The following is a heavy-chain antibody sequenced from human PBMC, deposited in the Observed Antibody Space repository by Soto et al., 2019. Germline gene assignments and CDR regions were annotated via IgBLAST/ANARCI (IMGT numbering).Heavy chain of an antibody. Sequence: GGSLRLSCAASGFTFPDYALTLFRLPPGRGLEWVGFIRSKVYGETTEYAASVKGRFTFSRDDSGSIAYLQMTSLKAEDTAVYYCTTAAVTSRYYFYTLDVWGQGTTVTVSS. CDR1: GFTFPDYA. CDR2: IRSKVYGETT. V-gene: IGHV3-49*03. D-gene: IGHD2-2*01. J-gene: IGHJ6*02. CDR3: TTAAVTSRYYFYTLDV.